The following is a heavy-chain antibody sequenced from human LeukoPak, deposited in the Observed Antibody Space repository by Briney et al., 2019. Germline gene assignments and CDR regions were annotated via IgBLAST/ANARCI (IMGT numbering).Heavy chain of an antibody. CDR3: ARGWFGELSFFDY. CDR2: ISSSSSYI. J-gene: IGHJ4*02. D-gene: IGHD3-10*01. Sequence: GGSLRLSCAASGFTFSSYSMNWVRQAPGKGLEWVSSISSSSSYIYYADSVKGRFTISRDNAKNSLYLQMNSLRAEDTAVYYCARGWFGELSFFDYWGQGTMVTVSS. CDR1: GFTFSSYS. V-gene: IGHV3-21*01.